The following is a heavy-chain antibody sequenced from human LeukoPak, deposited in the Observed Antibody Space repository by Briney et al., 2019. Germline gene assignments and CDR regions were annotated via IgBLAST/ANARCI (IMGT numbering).Heavy chain of an antibody. Sequence: GGSLRLSCAASGLTFSSYSMNWVRQAPGKGLEWVSSISGSGGSTQYAASVQGRFTISRDNSKNTLYLQMNSLRAEDTAVYYCAKDPNGDYIGTFDIWGQGTMVTVSS. CDR3: AKDPNGDYIGTFDI. CDR2: ISGSGGST. D-gene: IGHD4-17*01. V-gene: IGHV3-23*01. J-gene: IGHJ3*02. CDR1: GLTFSSYS.